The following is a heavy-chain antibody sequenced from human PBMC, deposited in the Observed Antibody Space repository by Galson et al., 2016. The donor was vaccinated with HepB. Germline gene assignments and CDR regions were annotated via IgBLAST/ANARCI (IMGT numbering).Heavy chain of an antibody. D-gene: IGHD3-3*01. Sequence: SLRLSCAASGFTFKTYGMNWVRQAPGKGLEWVASISTTSGYIDYADSVKGRFTVSRDNAKNSLFLQLSSLRLEDTAVYYCARRRALGVFPKVHGLDVWGQGTTVIVSS. CDR3: ARRRALGVFPKVHGLDV. V-gene: IGHV3-21*01. CDR2: ISTTSGYI. CDR1: GFTFKTYG. J-gene: IGHJ6*02.